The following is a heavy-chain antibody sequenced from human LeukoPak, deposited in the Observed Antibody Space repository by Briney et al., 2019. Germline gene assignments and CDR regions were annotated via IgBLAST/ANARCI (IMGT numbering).Heavy chain of an antibody. J-gene: IGHJ3*02. CDR3: AKDRQAVRDAFDI. Sequence: PGGSLRLSCAASGFTFSSYAMSWVRQAPGKGLEWVSAISGSGGSTYYAVSVKGRFTISRDNSKNTLFLQMRSLRADDTAVYYCAKDRQAVRDAFDIWGQGTTVSVSS. CDR2: ISGSGGST. CDR1: GFTFSSYA. D-gene: IGHD6-19*01. V-gene: IGHV3-23*01.